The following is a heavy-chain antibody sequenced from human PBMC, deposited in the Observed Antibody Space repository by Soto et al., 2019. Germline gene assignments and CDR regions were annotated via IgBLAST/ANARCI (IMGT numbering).Heavy chain of an antibody. D-gene: IGHD2-21*02. J-gene: IGHJ5*02. Sequence: QAQLVESGGGVVQPGRSLRLSCAASGFIFNNFAIHWIRQAPGKGLEWVAVISYDASNNYYADSVKGRFTISRDNSKNTLYLQMNSLRAEDTAVYYCARDRTAEPVAVTANWFDPWGQGTLVTVSS. CDR1: GFIFNNFA. CDR3: ARDRTAEPVAVTANWFDP. CDR2: ISYDASNN. V-gene: IGHV3-30-3*01.